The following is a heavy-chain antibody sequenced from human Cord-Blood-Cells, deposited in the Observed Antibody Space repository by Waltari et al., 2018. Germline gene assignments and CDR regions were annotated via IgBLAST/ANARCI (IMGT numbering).Heavy chain of an antibody. J-gene: IGHJ4*02. CDR1: GYTFTSYY. V-gene: IGHV1-46*01. CDR3: AREAGAAAALDY. D-gene: IGHD2-2*01. Sequence: QVQLVQSGAEVKKPGASVKVSCKASGYTFTSYYMHWVRQAPGQGLEWMGIINPSGGSTSYAQKFQGRVTITRDTSTSTVYMELSSLRSEDTAVYYCAREAGAAAALDYWGQGTLVTVSS. CDR2: INPSGGST.